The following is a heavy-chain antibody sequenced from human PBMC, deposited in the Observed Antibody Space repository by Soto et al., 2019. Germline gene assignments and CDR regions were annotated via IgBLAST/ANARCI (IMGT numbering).Heavy chain of an antibody. J-gene: IGHJ4*02. D-gene: IGHD3-16*01. Sequence: QVQLVESGGGLVKPGGSLRLSCAASGFTFSDYYMAWIRQAPGRGREWVSYINMYSSTISYADSVKGRFTISRDNAKSSLYLQMNSLRAEDTAVYYCARNYVWGSYNWGQGTLVTVSS. V-gene: IGHV3-11*01. CDR3: ARNYVWGSYN. CDR1: GFTFSDYY. CDR2: INMYSSTI.